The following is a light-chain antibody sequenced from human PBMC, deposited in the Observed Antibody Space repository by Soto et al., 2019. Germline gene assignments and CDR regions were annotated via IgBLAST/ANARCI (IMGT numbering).Light chain of an antibody. V-gene: IGKV3-20*01. CDR1: QSVSSK. Sequence: EIVLTQSPGTLSLSPGERATLSCRASQSVSSKLAWYQQKPGQAPRLLISGASSRATGIPDRFSGSGSGTDFTLNISRLEPEDFAMYFCQQYGGSPITFGQGTRLDIK. J-gene: IGKJ5*01. CDR2: GAS. CDR3: QQYGGSPIT.